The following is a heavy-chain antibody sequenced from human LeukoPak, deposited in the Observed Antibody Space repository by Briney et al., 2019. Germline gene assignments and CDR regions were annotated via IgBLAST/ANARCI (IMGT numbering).Heavy chain of an antibody. CDR3: AKDGWLAAEYYFDY. D-gene: IGHD6-19*01. CDR1: GFTFSSYG. J-gene: IGHJ4*02. V-gene: IGHV3-30*18. CDR2: ISYDGSNK. Sequence: PGRSLRLSCAASGFTFSSYGMHWVRQAPGKGLEWVAVISYDGSNKYYADSVKGRFTISRDNSKNTLYLQMNSLRAEDTAVYYCAKDGWLAAEYYFDYWGQGTLVTVSS.